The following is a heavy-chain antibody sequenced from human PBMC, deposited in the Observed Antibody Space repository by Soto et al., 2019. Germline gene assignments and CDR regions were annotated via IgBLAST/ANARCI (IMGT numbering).Heavy chain of an antibody. CDR3: ARLTIVGATTGWFDP. CDR1: GYSFTSYW. CDR2: IYPGDSDT. V-gene: IGHV5-51*01. Sequence: GESLKISCKGSGYSFTSYWIGWVRQMPGKGLEWMGIIYPGDSDTRYSPSFQGQVTISADKSISTAYLQWSSLKASDTAMYYCARLTIVGATTGWFDPWGQGTLVTVSS. J-gene: IGHJ5*02. D-gene: IGHD1-26*01.